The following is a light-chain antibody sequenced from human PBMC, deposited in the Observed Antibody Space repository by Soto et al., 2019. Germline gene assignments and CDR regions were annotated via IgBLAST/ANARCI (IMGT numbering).Light chain of an antibody. V-gene: IGKV3-11*01. CDR1: QSVSSY. CDR3: QQRSKWPST. J-gene: IGKJ4*01. Sequence: EIVLTQSPATLSLSPGDRATLSCRASQSVSSYLAWYQQKPGQAPRLLISDASNRAAGIPARFSGSGSGTDFTLTITSLEPEDFAVYYCQQRSKWPSTFGGGTKVEIK. CDR2: DAS.